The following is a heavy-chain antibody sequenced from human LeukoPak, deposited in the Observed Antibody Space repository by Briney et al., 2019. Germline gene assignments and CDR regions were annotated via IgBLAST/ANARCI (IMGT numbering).Heavy chain of an antibody. CDR3: ASARYGGNSFDY. CDR1: GGSISSYY. V-gene: IGHV4-59*12. J-gene: IGHJ4*02. Sequence: PSETLSLTCTVSGGSISSYYWSWIRQPPGKGLEWIGYIYYSGITNYNPSLQSRVTISIDTSKNQFSLTLSSVTAADTAVYYCASARYGGNSFDYWGQGTLVTVSS. D-gene: IGHD4-23*01. CDR2: IYYSGIT.